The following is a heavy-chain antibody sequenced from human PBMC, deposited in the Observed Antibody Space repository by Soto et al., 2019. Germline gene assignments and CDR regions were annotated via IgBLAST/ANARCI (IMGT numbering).Heavy chain of an antibody. D-gene: IGHD2-21*01. V-gene: IGHV4-39*07. J-gene: IGHJ4*02. CDR1: SAPVSSSTYT. CDR3: ARGIESDY. CDR2: IYYSGST. Sequence: SETLSLTCTVSSAPVSSSTYTWGWIRQPPGKGLEWIGSIYYSGSTYYNPSLNSRVTVSVDTSKNQFSLKVTSVTAADTAVYYCARGIESDYWGQGTLVTVSS.